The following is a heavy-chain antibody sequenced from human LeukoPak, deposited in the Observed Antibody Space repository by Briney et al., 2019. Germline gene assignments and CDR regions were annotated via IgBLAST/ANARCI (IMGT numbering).Heavy chain of an antibody. CDR2: IWHDGSNK. CDR1: GFTFSSYA. J-gene: IGHJ6*02. Sequence: PGGSLRLSCAASGFTFSSYAMHWVRQASGKGLEWVAVIWHDGSNKYYAASVKGRFTVSRDNSKNTLYLQINSLRAEDTAVYYCARERVTGTSYYYYYGMDVWSQGTTVTVSS. CDR3: ARERVTGTSYYYYYGMDV. V-gene: IGHV3-33*01. D-gene: IGHD6-19*01.